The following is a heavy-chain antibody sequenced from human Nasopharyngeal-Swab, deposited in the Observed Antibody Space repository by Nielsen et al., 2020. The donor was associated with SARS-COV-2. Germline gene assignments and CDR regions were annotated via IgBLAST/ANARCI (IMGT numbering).Heavy chain of an antibody. J-gene: IGHJ5*02. Sequence: SLKISCAASGFTFDDYAMHWVRQAPGKGLEWVSGISWNSGSIGYADSVKGRFNISRDNAKNSLYLQMNSLRAEDTALYYCAKDISADDGSGSYYPRGGFDPWGQGTLVTVSS. CDR3: AKDISADDGSGSYYPRGGFDP. CDR1: GFTFDDYA. V-gene: IGHV3-9*01. CDR2: ISWNSGSI. D-gene: IGHD3-10*01.